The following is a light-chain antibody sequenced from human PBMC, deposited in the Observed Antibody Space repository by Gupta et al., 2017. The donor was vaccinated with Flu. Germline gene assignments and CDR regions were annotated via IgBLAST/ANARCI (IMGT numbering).Light chain of an antibody. Sequence: APVLVLYDDSDRPSGIPARFSGSNSGTMATLTISRVEAGDEADHYCQGLGPVSDHPGFGGGTRLTVL. V-gene: IGLV3-21*02. CDR2: DDS. J-gene: IGLJ3*02. CDR3: QGLGPVSDHPG.